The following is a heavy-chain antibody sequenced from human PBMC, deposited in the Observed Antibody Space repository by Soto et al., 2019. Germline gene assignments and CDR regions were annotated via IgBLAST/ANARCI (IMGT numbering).Heavy chain of an antibody. V-gene: IGHV1-46*01. CDR3: ARGFEFWSGYGWFDP. J-gene: IGHJ5*02. CDR1: GYTFTSYY. Sequence: VKVSCKASGYTFTSYYMHWVRQAPGRGLEWMGIINPSGGSTSYAQKFQGRVTMTRDTSTSTVYMELSSLRSEDTAVYYCARGFEFWSGYGWFDPWGQGTLVTVSS. D-gene: IGHD3-3*01. CDR2: INPSGGST.